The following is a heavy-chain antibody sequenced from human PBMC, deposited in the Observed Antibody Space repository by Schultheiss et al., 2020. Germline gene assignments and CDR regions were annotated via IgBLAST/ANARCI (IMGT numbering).Heavy chain of an antibody. CDR2: INWDDDK. Sequence: TLSLTCAVYGGSFSGYYWSWIRQPPGKALEWLALINWDDDKNYSTSLKTRLTISKDTSKNQVVLTMTNMDPVDTATYYCARYSGSFYYFDYWGQGTLVTVSS. D-gene: IGHD1-26*01. CDR3: ARYSGSFYYFDY. CDR1: GGSFSGYY. V-gene: IGHV2-70*01. J-gene: IGHJ4*02.